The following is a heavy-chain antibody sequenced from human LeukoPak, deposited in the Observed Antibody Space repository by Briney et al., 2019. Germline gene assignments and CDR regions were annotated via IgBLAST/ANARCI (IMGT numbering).Heavy chain of an antibody. CDR3: ARDRKYYGSGSFNWFDP. Sequence: PSETLSLTCTVSGGSVSRSPYYWGWIRQPPGKGLEWIGNIYYSGSTYYNPSLKSRVTISVDTSKNQFSLKVTSVTAADTAVYYCARDRKYYGSGSFNWFDPWGQGTLVTVSS. CDR1: GGSVSRSPYY. D-gene: IGHD3-10*01. J-gene: IGHJ5*02. CDR2: IYYSGST. V-gene: IGHV4-39*07.